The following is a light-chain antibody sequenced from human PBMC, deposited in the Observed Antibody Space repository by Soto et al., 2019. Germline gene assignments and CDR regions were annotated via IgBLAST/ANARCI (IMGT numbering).Light chain of an antibody. V-gene: IGKV1-27*01. CDR1: QAISTF. CDR3: QHYNSYSEA. Sequence: DVQMTQSPSSLSASVGDRVTVACRASQAISTFLAWYQQKPGKVPKLLVYGASTLQSGVPSRFSGSGSGTDFTLTISSLQPEDVATYYCQHYNSYSEAFGQGTKVDIK. J-gene: IGKJ1*01. CDR2: GAS.